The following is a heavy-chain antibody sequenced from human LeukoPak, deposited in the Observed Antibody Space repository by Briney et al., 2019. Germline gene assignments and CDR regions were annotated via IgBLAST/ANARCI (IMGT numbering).Heavy chain of an antibody. CDR2: MYTSGTT. J-gene: IGHJ4*02. CDR3: ARGARAIAVAGLWGQGTLVTVSSGESSQPLSY. V-gene: IGHV4-61*02. CDR1: GGSIISDSYY. Sequence: SETLSLTCSVSGGSIISDSYYWNWIRQPAGKGLEWIGRMYTSGTTNYNPSLKSRVTISVDTSKNQFSLKLNSVTAADTAVYYCARGARAIAVAGLWGQGTLVTVSSGESSQPLSYWGQGTLVTVSS. D-gene: IGHD6-19*01.